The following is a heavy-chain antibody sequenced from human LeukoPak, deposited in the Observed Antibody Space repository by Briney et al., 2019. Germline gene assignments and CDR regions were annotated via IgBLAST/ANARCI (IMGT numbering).Heavy chain of an antibody. CDR1: GFTFNKAW. CDR3: AASLGLLPYYFDY. V-gene: IGHV3-15*01. J-gene: IGHJ4*02. D-gene: IGHD2-15*01. Sequence: AGGSLRLSCAASGFTFNKAWMSWVRQAPGKGLEWIGRVKKKTDGGTTDYAAPVNGRFTISRDDSKNTLYLQMNSLETEDTAVYYCAASLGLLPYYFDYWGQGTLVTVSS. CDR2: VKKKTDGGTT.